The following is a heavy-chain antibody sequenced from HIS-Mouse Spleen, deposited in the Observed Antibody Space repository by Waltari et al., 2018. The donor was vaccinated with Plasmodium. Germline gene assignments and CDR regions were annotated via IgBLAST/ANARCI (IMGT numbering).Heavy chain of an antibody. CDR1: GGSLSSRSYY. CDR2: IYYSGST. Sequence: QLQLQESGPGLVKPSETLSLTCTVSGGSLSSRSYYWGWIRQPPGKGLEWIGSIYYSGSTYYNPSLKSRVTISVDTSKNQFSLKLSSVTAADTAVYYCARVPYYYDSSGYGMGWFDPWGQGTLVTVSS. CDR3: ARVPYYYDSSGYGMGWFDP. J-gene: IGHJ5*02. V-gene: IGHV4-39*07. D-gene: IGHD3-22*01.